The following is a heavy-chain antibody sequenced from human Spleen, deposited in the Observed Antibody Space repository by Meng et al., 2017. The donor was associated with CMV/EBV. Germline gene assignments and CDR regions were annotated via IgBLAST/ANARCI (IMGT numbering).Heavy chain of an antibody. CDR3: ARVIGSPSGWYVGFDS. V-gene: IGHV4-59*01. CDR2: IYYSGST. J-gene: IGHJ4*01. Sequence: SETLSLTCTVSGASISTYYWSWIRQPPGKGLEYIGYIYYSGSTNYNPSLKSRVTISVDTSKNQFSLKLSSVTAADTAVYYCARVIGSPSGWYVGFDSWGHGALVTVSS. CDR1: GASISTYY. D-gene: IGHD6-19*01.